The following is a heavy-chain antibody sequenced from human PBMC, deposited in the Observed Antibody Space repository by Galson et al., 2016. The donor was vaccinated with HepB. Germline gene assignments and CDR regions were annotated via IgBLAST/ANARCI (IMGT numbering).Heavy chain of an antibody. V-gene: IGHV3-23*01. J-gene: IGHJ3*01. Sequence: SLRVSCAASGFTFSSYAMSWVRQAPGKGLEWVSVITVSGDSAYYADSVKGRFTISRDNSKNTLFLQMNSLRDEDTAVYHCAKERHSSATGDAFDFWGQGTMVTVSS. CDR2: ITVSGDSA. D-gene: IGHD6-25*01. CDR1: GFTFSSYA. CDR3: AKERHSSATGDAFDF.